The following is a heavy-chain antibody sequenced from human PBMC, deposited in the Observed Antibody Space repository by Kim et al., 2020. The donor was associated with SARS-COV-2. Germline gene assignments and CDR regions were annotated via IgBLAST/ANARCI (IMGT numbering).Heavy chain of an antibody. Sequence: GGSLRLSCAASGFTFSSFSMHWVRQAPGKGLEWVSSITSSRSYIYYADSVKGRFTISRDNSKNSLYLQMNSLRAEDTAVYYCARDGDEILTGIDSWGQVTLVTVSS. D-gene: IGHD3-9*01. CDR1: GFTFSSFS. J-gene: IGHJ4*02. CDR3: ARDGDEILTGIDS. V-gene: IGHV3-21*01. CDR2: ITSSRSYI.